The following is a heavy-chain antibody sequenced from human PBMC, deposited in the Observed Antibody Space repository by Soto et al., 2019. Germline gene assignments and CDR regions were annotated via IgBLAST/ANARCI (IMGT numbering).Heavy chain of an antibody. V-gene: IGHV2-5*02. Sequence: QITLKESGPTLVKPTQTLTLTCTFSGFSLSTSGVGVGWIRQPPGKALEWLALFYWDEDKRYSPSLKSRLTITKDTSKNQVVLTMTNMDPRDTATYYCAHRQRTVYFDYWGQGTLVTVSS. CDR1: GFSLSTSGVG. J-gene: IGHJ4*02. CDR3: AHRQRTVYFDY. CDR2: FYWDEDK. D-gene: IGHD4-17*01.